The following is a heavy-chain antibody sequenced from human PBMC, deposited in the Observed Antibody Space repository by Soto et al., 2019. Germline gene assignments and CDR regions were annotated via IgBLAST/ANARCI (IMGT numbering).Heavy chain of an antibody. CDR3: ARAKEDYVDY. CDR2: IDWDDDK. CDR1: GFSLSTSGMR. J-gene: IGHJ4*02. Sequence: SGPTLVNPTPTLTLTCNFAGFSLSTSGMRVSWISQPPGKALEWLARIDWDDDKFYSTSLKTRLTISKDTSKNQVVLTMTNMDPVDTATYYCARAKEDYVDYWGQGTQVTVSS. V-gene: IGHV2-70*04.